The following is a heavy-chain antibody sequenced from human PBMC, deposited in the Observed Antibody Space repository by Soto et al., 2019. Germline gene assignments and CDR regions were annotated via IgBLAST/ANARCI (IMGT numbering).Heavy chain of an antibody. CDR3: AREADIAVAGYYYYYGMDV. V-gene: IGHV1-18*04. D-gene: IGHD6-19*01. Sequence: GASVKVSCKASGYTFTSYGISWVRQAPGQGLEWMGWISAYNGNTNYAQKLQGRVTMTTDTSTSTAYMELRSLRSDDTAVYYCAREADIAVAGYYYYYGMDVWGQGTTVTAP. CDR2: ISAYNGNT. J-gene: IGHJ6*02. CDR1: GYTFTSYG.